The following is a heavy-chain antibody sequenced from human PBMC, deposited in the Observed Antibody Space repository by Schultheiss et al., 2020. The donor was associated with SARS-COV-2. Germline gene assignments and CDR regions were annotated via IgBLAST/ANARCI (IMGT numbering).Heavy chain of an antibody. D-gene: IGHD3-16*01. CDR2: IYYSGST. Sequence: SQTLSLTCTVSGGSISSSSYYWGWIRQPPGKGLEWIGSIYYSGSTNYNPSLKSRVTISVDTSKNQFSLKLSSVTAADTAVYYCARVGAWDLGSLSYYYYYMDVWGKGTTVTVSS. CDR1: GGSISSSSYY. J-gene: IGHJ6*03. CDR3: ARVGAWDLGSLSYYYYYMDV. V-gene: IGHV4-39*07.